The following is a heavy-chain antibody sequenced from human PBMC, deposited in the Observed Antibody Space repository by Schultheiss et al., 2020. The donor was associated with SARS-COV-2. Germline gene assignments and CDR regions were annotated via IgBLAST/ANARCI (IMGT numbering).Heavy chain of an antibody. CDR1: GFTFSSYG. D-gene: IGHD2-2*01. J-gene: IGHJ6*02. V-gene: IGHV3-48*04. CDR3: ARDIVVVPAAIPYYYYYGMDV. Sequence: GGSLRLSCAASGFTFSSYGMHWVRQAPGKGLEWVSYISSSGSTIYYADSVKGRFTISRDNAKNSLYLQMNSLRAEDTAVYYCARDIVVVPAAIPYYYYYGMDVWGQGTTVTVSS. CDR2: ISSSGSTI.